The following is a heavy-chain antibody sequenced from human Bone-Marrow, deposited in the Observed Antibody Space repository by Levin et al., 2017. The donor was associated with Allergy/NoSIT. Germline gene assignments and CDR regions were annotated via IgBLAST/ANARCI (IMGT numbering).Heavy chain of an antibody. CDR2: IIPIFGTA. CDR3: ARDRVATIEEPYAFDI. D-gene: IGHD5-12*01. J-gene: IGHJ3*02. CDR1: GGTFSSYA. V-gene: IGHV1-69*06. Sequence: SVKVSCKASGGTFSSYAISWVRQAPGQGLEWMGGIIPIFGTANYAQKFQGRVTITADKSTSTAYMELSSLRSEDTAVYYCARDRVATIEEPYAFDIWGQGTMVTVSS.